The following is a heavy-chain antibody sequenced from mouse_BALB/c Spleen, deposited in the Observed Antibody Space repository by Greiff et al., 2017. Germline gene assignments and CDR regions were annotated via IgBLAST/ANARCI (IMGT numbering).Heavy chain of an antibody. CDR3: ARDGGGRGGYFDY. Sequence: DVKLVESGGGLVKPGGSLKLSCAASGFTFSDYYMYWVRQTPEKRLEWVATISDGGSYTYYPDSVKGRFTISRDNAKNNLYLQMSSLKSEDTAMYYCARDGGGRGGYFDYWGQGTTLTVSS. J-gene: IGHJ2*01. CDR1: GFTFSDYY. V-gene: IGHV5-4*02. D-gene: IGHD1-1*01. CDR2: ISDGGSYT.